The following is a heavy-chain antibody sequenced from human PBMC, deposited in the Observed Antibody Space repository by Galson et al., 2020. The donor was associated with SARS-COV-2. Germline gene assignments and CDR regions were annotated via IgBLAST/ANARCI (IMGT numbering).Heavy chain of an antibody. CDR3: ARDVDFGKAFDI. CDR2: IHSTGTT. D-gene: IGHD3-10*01. CDR1: GGSISTGGYY. J-gene: IGHJ3*02. Sequence: SQTLSLTCSASGGSISTGGYYWSWIRQHPGPGLAWIGYIHSTGTTYYKSSLRSRLTISLDTSKNQFSLNLTSVTAGDTAVYYCARDVDFGKAFDIWGQGTMVTVSS. V-gene: IGHV4-31*03.